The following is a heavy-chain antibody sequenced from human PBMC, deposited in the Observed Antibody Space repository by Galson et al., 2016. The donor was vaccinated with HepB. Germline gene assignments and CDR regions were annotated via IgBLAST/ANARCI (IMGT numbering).Heavy chain of an antibody. CDR3: ARVSNSFDGDYFDY. CDR1: GFIFNSYA. D-gene: IGHD4-17*01. CDR2: ISYAGSDE. Sequence: SLRLSCAASGFIFNSYAMHWVRQAPGKGLEWLAVISYAGSDEYYADSVKGRFTISRDNSKNTLYLQMNSLRAEDTAVYYCARVSNSFDGDYFDYWGQGTLVTVSS. V-gene: IGHV3-30-3*01. J-gene: IGHJ4*02.